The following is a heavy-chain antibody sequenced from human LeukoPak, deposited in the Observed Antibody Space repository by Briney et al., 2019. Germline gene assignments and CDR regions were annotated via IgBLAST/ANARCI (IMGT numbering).Heavy chain of an antibody. CDR3: ARENTEWGDAFDI. CDR1: GDSISSYS. J-gene: IGHJ3*02. V-gene: IGHV4-59*01. D-gene: IGHD1-26*01. CDR2: IYYSGST. Sequence: SETLSLTCTVSGDSISSYSWSWIRQPPGKGLEWIGYIYYSGSTSYNPSLKSRVTISVDTSKNQFSLKLSSVTAADTAVYYCARENTEWGDAFDIWGQGTMVTVSS.